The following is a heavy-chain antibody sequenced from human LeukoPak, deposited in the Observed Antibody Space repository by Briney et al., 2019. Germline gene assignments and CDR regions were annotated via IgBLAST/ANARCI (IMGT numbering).Heavy chain of an antibody. V-gene: IGHV4-39*01. CDR1: GGSISSSSYY. CDR2: IYYSGST. D-gene: IGHD3-22*01. CDR3: AGSTYDSSGSYYYYGMDV. Sequence: SETLSLTCTVSGGSISSSSYYWGWIRQPPGRGLEWIGRIYYSGSTYYNPSLKSRVTISVDTSKNQFSLKLSSVTAADTAVYYCAGSTYDSSGSYYYYGMDVWGQGTTVTVSS. J-gene: IGHJ6*02.